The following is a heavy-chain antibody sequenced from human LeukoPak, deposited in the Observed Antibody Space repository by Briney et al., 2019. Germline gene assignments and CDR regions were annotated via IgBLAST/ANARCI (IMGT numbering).Heavy chain of an antibody. CDR3: ARAPGYSSGWYQYYYGMDV. CDR1: GGSNSSYY. Sequence: SETLSLTCTVSGGSNSSYYWSWIRQPTGKGLEWIGYIYYSGSTNYNPSLKSRVTISVDTSENQFSLKLSSVTAADTAVYYCARAPGYSSGWYQYYYGMDVWGQGTTVTVSS. V-gene: IGHV4-59*01. D-gene: IGHD6-19*01. J-gene: IGHJ6*02. CDR2: IYYSGST.